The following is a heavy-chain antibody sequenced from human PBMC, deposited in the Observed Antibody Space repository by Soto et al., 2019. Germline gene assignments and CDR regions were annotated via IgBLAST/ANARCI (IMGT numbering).Heavy chain of an antibody. D-gene: IGHD3-3*01. Sequence: SETLSLTCTVPGGSISSSSYYWGWIRQPPGKGLEWIGSIYYSGSTYYNPSLKSRVTISVDTSKNQFSLKLSSVTAADTAVYYCARAHITIFGVVIPTLFDYWGQGTLVTVPS. CDR3: ARAHITIFGVVIPTLFDY. J-gene: IGHJ4*02. V-gene: IGHV4-39*01. CDR2: IYYSGST. CDR1: GGSISSSSYY.